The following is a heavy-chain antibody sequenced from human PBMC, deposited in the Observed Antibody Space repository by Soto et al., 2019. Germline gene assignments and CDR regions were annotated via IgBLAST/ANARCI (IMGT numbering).Heavy chain of an antibody. CDR2: IIPILGIA. CDR3: ARDAGEMATINHPDY. V-gene: IGHV1-69*04. Sequence: SVKVSCKASGGTFSSYTISWVRQAPGQGLEWMGRIIPILGIANYAQKFQGRVTITADTSISTAYMELSRLRSDDTAVYYCARDAGEMATINHPDYWGQGTLVTVSS. J-gene: IGHJ4*02. CDR1: GGTFSSYT. D-gene: IGHD5-12*01.